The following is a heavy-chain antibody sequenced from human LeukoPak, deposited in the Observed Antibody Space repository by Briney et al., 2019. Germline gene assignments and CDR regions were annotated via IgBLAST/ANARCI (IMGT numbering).Heavy chain of an antibody. D-gene: IGHD2-2*01. CDR3: ARVSTWDVVPAALRVGYAFDI. J-gene: IGHJ3*02. CDR1: GGSISSGSYY. Sequence: SQTLSLTCTVSGGSISSGSYYWSWIRQPAGKGLEWIGRIYSSGSTNYNPSLKSRVTISVDTSKNQFSLKLSSVTAADTAVYYCARVSTWDVVPAALRVGYAFDIWGQGTMVTVSS. V-gene: IGHV4-61*02. CDR2: IYSSGST.